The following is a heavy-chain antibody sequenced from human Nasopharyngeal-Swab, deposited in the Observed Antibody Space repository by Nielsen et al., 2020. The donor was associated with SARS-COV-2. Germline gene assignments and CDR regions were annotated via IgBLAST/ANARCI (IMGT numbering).Heavy chain of an antibody. J-gene: IGHJ4*02. V-gene: IGHV3-7*01. CDR1: GFTFSSYW. Sequence: GESLKISCAASGFTFSSYWMSWVRRAPGKGLEWVANIKEDGSEKYYVESVKGRFTISRDNAENSLYLQMNNLRAEDTAVYYCAREDLEDTAMVTRGYDYWGQGTVVTVSS. D-gene: IGHD5-18*01. CDR3: AREDLEDTAMVTRGYDY. CDR2: IKEDGSEK.